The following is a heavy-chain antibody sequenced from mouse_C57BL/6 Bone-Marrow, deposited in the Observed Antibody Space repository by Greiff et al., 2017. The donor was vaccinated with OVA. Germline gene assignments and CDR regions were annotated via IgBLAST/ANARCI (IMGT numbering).Heavy chain of an antibody. D-gene: IGHD2-4*01. CDR3: ARGYDYDVGFDY. J-gene: IGHJ2*01. V-gene: IGHV1-61*01. CDR1: GYTFTSYW. Sequence: QVQLQQSGAELVRPGSSVKLSCKASGYTFTSYWMDWVKQRPGQGLEWIGNIYPSDSETHYNQKFKDKATLTVDKSSSTAYMQLSSLTSEDSAVYYCARGYDYDVGFDYWGQGTTLTVSS. CDR2: IYPSDSET.